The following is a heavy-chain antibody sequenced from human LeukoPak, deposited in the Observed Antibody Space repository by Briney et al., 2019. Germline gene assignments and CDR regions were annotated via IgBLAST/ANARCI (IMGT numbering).Heavy chain of an antibody. J-gene: IGHJ4*02. V-gene: IGHV4-39*01. D-gene: IGHD2-15*01. CDR3: ARQASVVAAPY. Sequence: SETLSLTCTVSGGSISSSSYYWGWIRQPPGKGLEWIGSIYYSGCTYYNPSLKSRVTISVDTSKNQFSLKLSSVTAADTAVYYCARQASVVAAPYWGQGTLVTVSS. CDR1: GGSISSSSYY. CDR2: IYYSGCT.